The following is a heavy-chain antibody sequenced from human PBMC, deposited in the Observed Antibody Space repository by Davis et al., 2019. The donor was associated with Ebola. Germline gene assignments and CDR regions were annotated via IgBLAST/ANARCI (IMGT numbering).Heavy chain of an antibody. CDR3: ARESFTSGNYYTGYYYYGMDV. D-gene: IGHD3-10*01. J-gene: IGHJ6*02. CDR2: IYYSGST. CDR1: GGSVSSGSYY. Sequence: SETLSLTCSVSGGSVSSGSYYWSWIRQPPEKGLEWVGYIYYSGSTNYNPSLKSRVTISVDTSKNQFSLKLSSVTAADTAMYYCARESFTSGNYYTGYYYYGMDVWGQGSTVTVSS. V-gene: IGHV4-61*01.